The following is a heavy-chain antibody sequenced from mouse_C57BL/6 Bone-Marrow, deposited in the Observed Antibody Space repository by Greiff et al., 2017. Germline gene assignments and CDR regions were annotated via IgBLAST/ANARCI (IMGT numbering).Heavy chain of an antibody. D-gene: IGHD2-4*01. CDR2: IYPNSGST. J-gene: IGHJ2*01. CDR1: GYTFTSYW. CDR3: AVGGLRLDY. Sequence: QVPLQQPGAELVKPGASVKLSCKASGYTFTSYWMHWVKQRPGQGLVWIGMIYPNSGSTNYNEKFKSKATLTVDKSSSTAYMQLSSLTSEDAAVYYCAVGGLRLDYWGQGTTLTVSS. V-gene: IGHV1-64*01.